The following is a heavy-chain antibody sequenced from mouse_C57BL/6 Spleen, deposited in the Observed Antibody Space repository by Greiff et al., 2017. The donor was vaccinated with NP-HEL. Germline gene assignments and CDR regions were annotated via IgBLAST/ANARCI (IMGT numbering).Heavy chain of an antibody. V-gene: IGHV1-50*01. D-gene: IGHD1-1*01. CDR1: GYTFTSYW. CDR2: IDPSDSYT. J-gene: IGHJ1*03. Sequence: QVQLKQPGAELVKPGASVKLSCKASGYTFTSYWMQWVKQRPGQGLEWIGEIDPSDSYTNYNQKFKGKATLTVDTSSSTAYMQLSSLTSEDSAVYYCARAHGSSPWDFDGWGTGTTVTVSS. CDR3: ARAHGSSPWDFDG.